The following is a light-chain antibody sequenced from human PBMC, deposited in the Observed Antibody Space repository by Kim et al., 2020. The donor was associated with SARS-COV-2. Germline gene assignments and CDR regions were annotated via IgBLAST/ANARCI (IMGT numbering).Light chain of an antibody. Sequence: SPGEIATLSCRASQSVSSNYLLWYQQNPGQAPRLLIFGASSRATDIPDRFSGSGSGTDFTLTISKLEPEDFAVYYCQHYGTSLWTFGPGTKVDIK. CDR1: QSVSSNY. CDR2: GAS. CDR3: QHYGTSLWT. V-gene: IGKV3-20*01. J-gene: IGKJ1*01.